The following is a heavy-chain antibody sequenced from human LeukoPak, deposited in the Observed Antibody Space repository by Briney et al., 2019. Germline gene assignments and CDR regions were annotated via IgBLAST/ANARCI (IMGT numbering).Heavy chain of an antibody. CDR2: IDPSDSYT. CDR3: ARQRRGVYYYGSGSYYFDY. V-gene: IGHV5-10-1*01. CDR1: GYSFTSYW. Sequence: GESLRISCKGSGYSFTSYWISWVRQMPGKGLEWMGRIDPSDSYTNYSPSFQGHVTISADKSISTAYLQWSSLKASDTAMYYCARQRRGVYYYGSGSYYFDYWGQGTLVTVSS. D-gene: IGHD3-10*01. J-gene: IGHJ4*02.